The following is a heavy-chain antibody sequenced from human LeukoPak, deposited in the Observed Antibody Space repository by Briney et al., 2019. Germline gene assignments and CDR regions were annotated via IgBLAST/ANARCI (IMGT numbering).Heavy chain of an antibody. CDR1: GFTFSSYS. CDR2: ISGSGGSI. CDR3: AKGYCSGGSCYDYFDY. V-gene: IGHV3-23*01. J-gene: IGHJ4*02. Sequence: GGSLRLSCAASGFTFSSYSMNWVRQAPGKGLEWVSTISGSGGSIYYADSVKGRFTISRDNSKNTLYLQMITLRAEDTAIYYCAKGYCSGGSCYDYFDYWGQGTLVTVSS. D-gene: IGHD2-15*01.